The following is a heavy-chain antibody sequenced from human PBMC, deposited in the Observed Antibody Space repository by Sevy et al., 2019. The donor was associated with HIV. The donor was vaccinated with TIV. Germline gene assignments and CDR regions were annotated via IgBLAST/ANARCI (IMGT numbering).Heavy chain of an antibody. V-gene: IGHV3-11*01. CDR2: ITNSGTTK. CDR3: VRDSPYTSDDHWYFGIDV. Sequence: GGSLRLSCAASGITFSDHYMSWIRQAPGKGLEWVAYITNSGTTKYYADSVKGRFTISRDNARNSLYLQMNSLTADDAAVYYCVRDSPYTSDDHWYFGIDVWGQGTTATVSS. D-gene: IGHD3-22*01. CDR1: GITFSDHY. J-gene: IGHJ6*02.